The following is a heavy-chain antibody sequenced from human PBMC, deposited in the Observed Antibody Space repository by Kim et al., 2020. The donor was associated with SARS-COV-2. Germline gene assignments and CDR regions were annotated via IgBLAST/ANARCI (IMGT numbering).Heavy chain of an antibody. Sequence: ASVKVSCKASGYTFNSYAMHWVRQAPGQRLEWMGWINAGNGNTKYSQKFQGRVTITRDTSASTAYMELSSLRSEDTAVYYCARVPVAAAGTRRYLDYWGQGTLVTVSS. V-gene: IGHV1-3*01. CDR2: INAGNGNT. D-gene: IGHD6-13*01. CDR3: ARVPVAAAGTRRYLDY. J-gene: IGHJ4*02. CDR1: GYTFNSYA.